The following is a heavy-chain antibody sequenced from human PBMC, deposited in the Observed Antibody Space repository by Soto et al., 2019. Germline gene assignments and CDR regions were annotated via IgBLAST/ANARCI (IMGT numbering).Heavy chain of an antibody. Sequence: GASVKVSCKASGYTFTSYGISWVRQAPGQELEWMGWISAYNGNTNYAQKLQGRVTMTTDTSTSTAYMKLSSVTAADTAVYYCAREIPYYYDSSGYYFDYWGQGTLVTVSS. CDR3: AREIPYYYDSSGYYFDY. D-gene: IGHD3-22*01. V-gene: IGHV1-18*01. CDR1: GYTFTSYG. CDR2: ISAYNGNT. J-gene: IGHJ4*02.